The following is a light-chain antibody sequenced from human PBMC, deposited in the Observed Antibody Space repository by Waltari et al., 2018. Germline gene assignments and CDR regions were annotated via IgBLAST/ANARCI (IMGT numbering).Light chain of an antibody. CDR2: KDR. CDR1: VLAKKY. CDR3: YSATDNYRV. Sequence: SYELTQPSSVSVSPGQTARITCSGDVLAKKYAGWFQQKPGQAPVVVIYKDRERPSGNPERFAGSGSGTTVTLTSSGDQVEDEGDYYCYSATDNYRVFGGGTKLTVL. J-gene: IGLJ3*02. V-gene: IGLV3-27*01.